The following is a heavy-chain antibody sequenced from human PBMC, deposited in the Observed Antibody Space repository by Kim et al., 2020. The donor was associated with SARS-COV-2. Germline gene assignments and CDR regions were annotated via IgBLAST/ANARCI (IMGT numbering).Heavy chain of an antibody. V-gene: IGHV1-18*01. D-gene: IGHD5-18*01. J-gene: IGHJ4*02. CDR3: ARLDVDTAMVDY. Sequence: YPHKLQGRVTMTTDTSTRTAYMELRSRRSDDTAVYYCARLDVDTAMVDYWGQGTLVTVSS.